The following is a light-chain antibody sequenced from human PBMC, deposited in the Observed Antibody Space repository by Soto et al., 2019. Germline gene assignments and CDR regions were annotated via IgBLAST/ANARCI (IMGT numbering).Light chain of an antibody. V-gene: IGKV2-28*01. Sequence: DIVMTQSPLSLPVTPGEPASISCRSSQSLLHSNGYNYLDWYLQKPGQSPQLLIYLGSNRASGVPDRFSGSGSGTDFTRKISRVEGEDVGVYYCMQALQTKTFGQGTKVEIK. J-gene: IGKJ1*01. CDR2: LGS. CDR1: QSLLHSNGYNY. CDR3: MQALQTKT.